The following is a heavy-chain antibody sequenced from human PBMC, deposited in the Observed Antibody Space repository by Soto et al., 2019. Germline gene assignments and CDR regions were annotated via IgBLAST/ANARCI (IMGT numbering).Heavy chain of an antibody. Sequence: QITLKESGPTLVKPTQTLTLTCTFSGFSLTTDRVGVGWIRQPPGEALEWLAVIHWDDSKTYRPSLESRLTITKDTSKNQVALTMTNMDSLDTATYYCAPAYGGRSLYWGQGTLVTVSS. D-gene: IGHD1-26*01. CDR3: APAYGGRSLY. J-gene: IGHJ4*02. V-gene: IGHV2-5*02. CDR2: IHWDDSK. CDR1: GFSLTTDRVG.